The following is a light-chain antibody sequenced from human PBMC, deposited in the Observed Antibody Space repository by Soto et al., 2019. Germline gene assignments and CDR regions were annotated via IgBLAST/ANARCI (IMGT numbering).Light chain of an antibody. CDR3: TSFTSSSNQV. Sequence: QSALTQPASVSGSPGQSITISCTGTSGDVDAFDYVSWYQQHPGKAPKLMIFEASDRPSGVSDRFSGSKSGSTASLTISGLQAEDEADYFCTSFTSSSNQVFGTGTKVTVL. CDR2: EAS. J-gene: IGLJ1*01. V-gene: IGLV2-14*01. CDR1: SGDVDAFDY.